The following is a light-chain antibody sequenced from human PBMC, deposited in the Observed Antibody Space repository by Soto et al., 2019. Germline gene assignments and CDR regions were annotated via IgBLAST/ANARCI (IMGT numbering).Light chain of an antibody. J-gene: IGKJ1*01. Sequence: EIVLTQAPATLSLSPLGRANLSCSASQNINRYLAWYQQKPGQAPRLLIYAASTRATGIPARFIGNGSGTEFTLTISSLQSEDFAVYYCQQYNNWWTFGQGTKVDIK. CDR2: AAS. CDR1: QNINRY. CDR3: QQYNNWWT. V-gene: IGKV3D-15*01.